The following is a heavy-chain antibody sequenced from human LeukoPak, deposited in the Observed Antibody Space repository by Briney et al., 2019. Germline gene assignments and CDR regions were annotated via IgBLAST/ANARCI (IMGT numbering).Heavy chain of an antibody. D-gene: IGHD4-17*01. Sequence: SETLSLTCAVYGGSFSGYYWSWIRQPPGKGLEWIGEINHSGSTNYNPSLKSRVTISVDTSKNQFSLKLSSVTAADTAVYYCAREEAAVTPRNWYFDLWGRGTLVTVSS. CDR3: AREEAAVTPRNWYFDL. CDR2: INHSGST. CDR1: GGSFSGYY. V-gene: IGHV4-34*01. J-gene: IGHJ2*01.